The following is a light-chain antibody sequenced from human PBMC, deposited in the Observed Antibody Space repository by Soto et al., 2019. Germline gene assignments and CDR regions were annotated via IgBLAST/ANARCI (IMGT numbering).Light chain of an antibody. Sequence: QSVLTQPPSASGTPGQRVTISCSGSTSNIGRSSVNWYQQLPGSAPILLIYIDDQRPSGVPDRFSGSRSGTSASLAISGLQSEDEADYYCAAWDDSLNGVVFGGGTQLTVL. CDR3: AAWDDSLNGVV. J-gene: IGLJ7*01. CDR2: IDD. CDR1: TSNIGRSS. V-gene: IGLV1-44*01.